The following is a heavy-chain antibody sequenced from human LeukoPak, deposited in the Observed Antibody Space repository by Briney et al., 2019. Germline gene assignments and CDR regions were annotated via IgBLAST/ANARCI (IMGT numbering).Heavy chain of an antibody. CDR3: ARIPLDSSGYYYAGDGFDI. CDR1: GYSFSSYW. J-gene: IGHJ3*02. V-gene: IGHV5-10-1*01. Sequence: GESLKISCKGSGYSFSSYWITWVRQMPGRSVEWMGKIDPSHSYTNYSPSLQGHVTISADKSISTAYLQWSSLKASDTAMYYCARIPLDSSGYYYAGDGFDIWGQGTMVTVSS. D-gene: IGHD3-22*01. CDR2: IDPSHSYT.